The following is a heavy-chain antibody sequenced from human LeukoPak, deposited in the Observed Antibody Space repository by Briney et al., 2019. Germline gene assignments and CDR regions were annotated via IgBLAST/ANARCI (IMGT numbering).Heavy chain of an antibody. V-gene: IGHV5-51*01. J-gene: IGHJ4*02. D-gene: IGHD2-21*02. CDR2: IYPGDSDT. CDR1: GYTFTRSW. CDR3: ARLANGDPYYFDY. Sequence: GESLKISCKGSGYTFTRSWIGWVRQMPGKGLEWMVIIYPGDSDTRYSPSFQGQVTISADKSISTAYLQWSGLKASYTAMYYCARLANGDPYYFDYWGQGTLVTVSS.